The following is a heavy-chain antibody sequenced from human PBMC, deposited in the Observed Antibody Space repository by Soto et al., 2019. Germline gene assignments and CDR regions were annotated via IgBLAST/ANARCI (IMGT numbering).Heavy chain of an antibody. CDR2: INPSGGST. D-gene: IGHD3-16*02. CDR3: AREPTYDYVWGSYRYTVGPYYYYGMDV. CDR1: GYPFTTYA. V-gene: IGHV1-46*03. Sequence: ASVKVSCKASGYPFTTYAIHWVRQAPGQGLEWMGIINPSGGSTSYAQKFQGGVTMTRDTSTSTVYMELSSLRSEDTAVYYCAREPTYDYVWGSYRYTVGPYYYYGMDVWGQGTTVTVS. J-gene: IGHJ6*02.